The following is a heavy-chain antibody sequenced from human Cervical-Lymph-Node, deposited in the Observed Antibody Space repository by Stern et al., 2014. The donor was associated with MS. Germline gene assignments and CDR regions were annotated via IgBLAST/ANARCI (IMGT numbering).Heavy chain of an antibody. CDR1: GGTFSSYA. CDR3: ARDRAIVGATSYYYGMDV. CDR2: IIPIFGTE. J-gene: IGHJ6*02. V-gene: IGHV1-69*01. D-gene: IGHD1-26*01. Sequence: QVQLVQSGAEVKKPGASVKVSCKASGGTFSSYAISWVRQAPGQGLEWMGGIIPIFGTENYAQKFHGRVTITADESTSTAYMELSSLRSEDTAVYYCARDRAIVGATSYYYGMDVWGQGTTVTVSS.